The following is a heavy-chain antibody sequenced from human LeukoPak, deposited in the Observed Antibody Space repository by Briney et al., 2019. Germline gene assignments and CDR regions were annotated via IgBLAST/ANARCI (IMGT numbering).Heavy chain of an antibody. D-gene: IGHD4-17*01. Sequence: GGSLRLSCAASGFTFSSYSMSWVRQAPGKGLEWVSAISGSGGSTYYADSVKGRFTISRDNSKNTLYLQMNSLRAEDTAVYYCANIPMYGDYDLDYWGQGTLVTVSS. CDR1: GFTFSSYS. V-gene: IGHV3-23*01. CDR2: ISGSGGST. J-gene: IGHJ4*02. CDR3: ANIPMYGDYDLDY.